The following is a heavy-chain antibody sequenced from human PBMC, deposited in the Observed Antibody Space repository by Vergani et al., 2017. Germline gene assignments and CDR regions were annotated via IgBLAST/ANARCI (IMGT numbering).Heavy chain of an antibody. CDR1: GYTFSNYY. Sequence: QVQVVQSGAEVKKSGASVKVSCKTSGYTFSNYYMHWVRQAPGQGLEWMGIINPSGGHTNYAQKFQGRVTMTRDTSTSTVYMELSSLRSEDTAIYYCARGEYGILTGCRYWGQGTLVTVS. V-gene: IGHV1-46*03. D-gene: IGHD3-9*01. CDR2: INPSGGHT. J-gene: IGHJ4*02. CDR3: ARGEYGILTGCRY.